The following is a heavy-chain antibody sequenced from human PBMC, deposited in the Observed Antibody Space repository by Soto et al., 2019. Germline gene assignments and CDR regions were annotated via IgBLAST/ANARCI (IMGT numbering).Heavy chain of an antibody. Sequence: QVQLVESGGGLVKPGGSLRLSCAASGFTFSDYYMSWIRQAPGKGLEWVSYISSSSSYTNYADSVKGRFTISRDNAKNSLYLQMNSLRAEDTAVYYCASSRHWKEIPSDYWGQGTLVTVSS. CDR3: ASSRHWKEIPSDY. V-gene: IGHV3-11*06. D-gene: IGHD1-1*01. CDR1: GFTFSDYY. CDR2: ISSSSSYT. J-gene: IGHJ4*02.